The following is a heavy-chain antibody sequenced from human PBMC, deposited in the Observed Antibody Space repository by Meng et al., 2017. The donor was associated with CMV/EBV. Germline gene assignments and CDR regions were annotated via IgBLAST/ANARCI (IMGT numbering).Heavy chain of an antibody. V-gene: IGHV1-18*01. J-gene: IGHJ5*02. CDR2: ISAYNGNT. CDR3: ARVGGGNWFDP. Sequence: LGRYGRGVNKPGALVKVPCKASGKTFTSYGISWVRQAPGQGLEWMGWISAYNGNTNYAQKLQGRVTMTTDTSTSTAYMELRSLRSDDTAVYYCARVGGGNWFDPWGQGTLVTVSS. D-gene: IGHD3-16*01. CDR1: GKTFTSYG.